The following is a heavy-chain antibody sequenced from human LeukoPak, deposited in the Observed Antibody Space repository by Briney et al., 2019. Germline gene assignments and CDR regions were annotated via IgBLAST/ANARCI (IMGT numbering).Heavy chain of an antibody. CDR3: ARGYRDYFNY. CDR2: IFFSGST. V-gene: IGHV4-59*08. J-gene: IGHJ4*02. CDR1: GCSISGYY. D-gene: IGHD5-12*01. Sequence: SETLSLTCTVSGCSISGYYWNWIRQPPGKGLEWIAYIFFSGSTDYNPSLKSRVTISVDTSKNQFSLKLSSVTAADTAVYYCARGYRDYFNYWGQGTLVTVSS.